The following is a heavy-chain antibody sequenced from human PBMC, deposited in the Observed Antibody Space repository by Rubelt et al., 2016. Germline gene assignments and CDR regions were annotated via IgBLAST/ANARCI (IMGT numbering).Heavy chain of an antibody. V-gene: IGHV5-51*01. CDR2: IYPGDSDT. D-gene: IGHD6-6*01. CDR1: GYYFNSYW. CDR3: ARHSDSSSSGSYYYGPDV. Sequence: MRKPGESLKISCRTSGYYFNSYWIAWVRQMPGKGLEWMGIIYPGDSDTRYSPSSPGHVTISADQSTDTAYLQWSSLRASDTAIYYCARHSDSSSSGSYYYGPDVWGQGTTVTVSS. J-gene: IGHJ6*02.